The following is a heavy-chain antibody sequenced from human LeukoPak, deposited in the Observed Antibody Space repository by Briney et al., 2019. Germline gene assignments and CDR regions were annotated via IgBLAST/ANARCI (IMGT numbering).Heavy chain of an antibody. J-gene: IGHJ4*02. Sequence: GASVKVSCKASGYTFTSYAMHWGRQAPGQRLEWMGWINAGNGNTKYSQKFQGRVTITRDTSASTAYMELSSLRSEDTAVYYCAREVAAAGNFDYWGQGTLVTVSS. CDR3: AREVAAAGNFDY. V-gene: IGHV1-3*01. D-gene: IGHD6-13*01. CDR2: INAGNGNT. CDR1: GYTFTSYA.